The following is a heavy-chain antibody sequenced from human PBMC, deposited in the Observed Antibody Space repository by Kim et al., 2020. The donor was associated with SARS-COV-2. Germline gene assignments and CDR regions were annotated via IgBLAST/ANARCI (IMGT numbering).Heavy chain of an antibody. CDR2: IYYSGST. CDR1: GGSISSSSYY. Sequence: SETLSLTCTVSGGSISSSSYYWGWIRQPPGKGLEWIGSIYYSGSTYYNPSLKSRVTISVDTSKNQFSLKLSSVTAADTAAYYCARHWKHMVQGVRHYSLDYWGQGTLVTVSS. CDR3: ARHWKHMVQGVRHYSLDY. V-gene: IGHV4-39*01. D-gene: IGHD3-10*01. J-gene: IGHJ4*02.